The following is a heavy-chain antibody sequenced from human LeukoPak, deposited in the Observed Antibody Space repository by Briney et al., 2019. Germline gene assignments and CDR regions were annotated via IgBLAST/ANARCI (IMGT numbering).Heavy chain of an antibody. CDR2: VTGSGRTT. CDR3: AKNGAYFDFGSSYYDDH. J-gene: IGHJ4*02. CDR1: GFTFSGYA. Sequence: PGGSLRLSCVASGFTFSGYAMSWVRQAPGKGLEWVSVVTGSGRTTYCADSVKGRFTISRDRSTNTLYLQMNNLNVEDTAVYYCAKNGAYFDFGSSYYDDHWGQGTLVTVSS. D-gene: IGHD3-3*01. V-gene: IGHV3-23*01.